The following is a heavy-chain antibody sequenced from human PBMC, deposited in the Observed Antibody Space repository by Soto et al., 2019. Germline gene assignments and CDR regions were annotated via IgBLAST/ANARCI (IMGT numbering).Heavy chain of an antibody. CDR2: INMDGTKT. V-gene: IGHV3-74*01. D-gene: IGHD3-22*01. Sequence: SLRLSCVASEFTFSKYWMHWVRQAPGKGLVWVSRINMDGTKTAYADSVKGRFTVSRDNANNTLYLQMNSLGVEDTAVYYCARDYYYDSRSSSVNWFDPWGQGTLVTV. CDR1: EFTFSKYW. J-gene: IGHJ5*02. CDR3: ARDYYYDSRSSSVNWFDP.